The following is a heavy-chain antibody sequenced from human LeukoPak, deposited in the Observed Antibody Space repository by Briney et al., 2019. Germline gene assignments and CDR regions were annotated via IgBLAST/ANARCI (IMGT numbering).Heavy chain of an antibody. D-gene: IGHD3-22*01. CDR1: GYTFTSYG. Sequence: ASVKVSCKASGYTFTSYGISWVRQAPGQGLEWMGGIIPIFGTANYAQKLQGRVTMTTDTSTSTAYMELRSLRSDDTAVYYCARFYYDSSGSRLDYWGQGTLVTVSS. CDR2: IIPIFGTA. V-gene: IGHV1-18*01. J-gene: IGHJ4*02. CDR3: ARFYYDSSGSRLDY.